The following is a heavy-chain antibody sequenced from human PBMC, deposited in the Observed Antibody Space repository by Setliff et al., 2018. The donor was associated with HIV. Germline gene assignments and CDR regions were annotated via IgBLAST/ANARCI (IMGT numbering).Heavy chain of an antibody. J-gene: IGHJ4*02. CDR1: GFTFSTYA. V-gene: IGHV3-23*01. CDR2: ISGSGGRT. CDR3: ARDFGGWFPDY. Sequence: PGGSLRLSCAASGFTFSTYAMSWVRQAPGKGLEWVSAISGSGGRTYYADSVKGRFTISRDNSKNTLYLQMNSLRAEDTAIYYCARDFGGWFPDYWGQGTLVTVSS. D-gene: IGHD3-10*01.